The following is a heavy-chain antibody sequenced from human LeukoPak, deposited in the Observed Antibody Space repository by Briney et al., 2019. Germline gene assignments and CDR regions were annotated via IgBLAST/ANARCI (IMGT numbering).Heavy chain of an antibody. CDR1: GFTFSSYS. CDR3: ARDLLNDEGSSYFFDQ. V-gene: IGHV3-48*04. D-gene: IGHD2-2*01. Sequence: GGSLRLSCAASGFTFSSYSMNWVRQAPGKGLEWVSYISKSSDRIYHADSVKGRFTISRDNAKSSLYLQMDSLRAEDTAVYYCARDLLNDEGSSYFFDQWGQGTLVTVSS. CDR2: ISKSSDRI. J-gene: IGHJ4*02.